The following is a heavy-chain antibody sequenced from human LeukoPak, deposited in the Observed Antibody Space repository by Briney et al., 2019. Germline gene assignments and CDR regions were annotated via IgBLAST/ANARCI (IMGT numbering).Heavy chain of an antibody. CDR1: GGSISSYY. CDR2: VFYNGAT. D-gene: IGHD3-10*01. Sequence: PSETLSLTCSVSGGSISSYYWNWIRQPPGKGLEWLGYVFYNGATNYNPSLQSRLTISVDTSKNQFSLTLTSVTAADTSVYSCVRGGNGSGHYFYMDVWGRGTTVTVSS. CDR3: VRGGNGSGHYFYMDV. V-gene: IGHV4-59*01. J-gene: IGHJ6*03.